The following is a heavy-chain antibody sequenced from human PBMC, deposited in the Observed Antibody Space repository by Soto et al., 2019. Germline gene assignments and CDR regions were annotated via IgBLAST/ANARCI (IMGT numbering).Heavy chain of an antibody. CDR3: AHRLTATAFDI. J-gene: IGHJ3*02. Sequence: QITLKESGPTLVKPTQTLTLTCTFSGFSLSTSGVAVGWIRQPPGKALEWLALIYWDDDKRYSPSMKGRLTITRDTSKNQVVLIMTNMDPEDTATHYCAHRLTATAFDIWGQGTMVTVSS. V-gene: IGHV2-5*02. CDR2: IYWDDDK. CDR1: GFSLSTSGVA. D-gene: IGHD2-21*02.